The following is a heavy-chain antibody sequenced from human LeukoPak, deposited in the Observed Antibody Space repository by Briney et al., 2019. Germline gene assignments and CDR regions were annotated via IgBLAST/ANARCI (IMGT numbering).Heavy chain of an antibody. J-gene: IGHJ4*02. V-gene: IGHV3-74*01. CDR1: GFTFSSYW. CDR2: VKGDGSRA. CDR3: ARDGYLAPVIAYLDY. D-gene: IGHD2-2*03. Sequence: GGSLRLSCAPSGFTFSSYWMHWVRQSPEKGLEWVGQVKGDGSRANYADSVKGRFTISRDNAKNTVYLQLNSLRAEDTAVYYCARDGYLAPVIAYLDYWGQGTPVTVSS.